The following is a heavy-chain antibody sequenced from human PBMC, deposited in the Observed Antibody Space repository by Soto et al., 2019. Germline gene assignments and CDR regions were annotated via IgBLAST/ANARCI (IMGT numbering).Heavy chain of an antibody. V-gene: IGHV4-4*02. CDR2: IYHSGSI. D-gene: IGHD5-12*01. J-gene: IGHJ4*02. CDR1: GGSISSNNW. Sequence: QVQLQESGPGLVKPSGTLSLTCAVPGGSISSNNWWSWVRQPPGKGLEWIGEIYHSGSINYNPSLRSRVTISVDKSKNQFSLKLTSVTAADTAVYYCARDSSGYSFIDNWGRGILVTVSS. CDR3: ARDSSGYSFIDN.